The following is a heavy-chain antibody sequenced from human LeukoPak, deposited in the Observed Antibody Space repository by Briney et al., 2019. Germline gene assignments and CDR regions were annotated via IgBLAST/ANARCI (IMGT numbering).Heavy chain of an antibody. CDR3: ARDSSGFDY. J-gene: IGHJ4*02. CDR2: IYHSGST. Sequence: PSETLSLTCSVSGGFNTHYYWSWMRQPPGKGLEWIGYIYHSGSTNYNPSLKSRVTISVDTSKNHFSLKLSSVTAADTAVYYCARDSSGFDYWGQGTLVTVSS. CDR1: GGFNTHYY. V-gene: IGHV4-59*12. D-gene: IGHD3-22*01.